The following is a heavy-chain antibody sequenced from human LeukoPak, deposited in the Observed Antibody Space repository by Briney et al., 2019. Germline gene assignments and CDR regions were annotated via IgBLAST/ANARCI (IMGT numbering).Heavy chain of an antibody. Sequence: SGTLSLTCAVSGGSISSSNWWSWVRQPPGKGLEWIGEIYRSGSTNYNPSLKSRVTISVDKSKNQFSLKLSSVTAADTAVYYCARDGDYGDYAPAPADAFDIWGQGTMVTVSS. J-gene: IGHJ3*02. V-gene: IGHV4-4*02. D-gene: IGHD4-17*01. CDR1: GGSISSSNW. CDR2: IYRSGST. CDR3: ARDGDYGDYAPAPADAFDI.